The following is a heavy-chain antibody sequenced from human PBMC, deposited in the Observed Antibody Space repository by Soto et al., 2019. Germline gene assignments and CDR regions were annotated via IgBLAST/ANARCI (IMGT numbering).Heavy chain of an antibody. V-gene: IGHV5-10-1*01. CDR1: GYNLPGYS. J-gene: IGHJ4*02. D-gene: IGHD2-21*02. CDR3: ARHDPYCGGDCSSFDL. CDR2: IDPDDSYT. Sequence: PXESLKICCQASGYNLPGYSISWVRQMPGKGLEWMGRIDPDDSYTKYSPSFEGHVTISADNSITNAYLQWRSLKASDSAMYYCARHDPYCGGDCSSFDLWGQGTLVTVSS.